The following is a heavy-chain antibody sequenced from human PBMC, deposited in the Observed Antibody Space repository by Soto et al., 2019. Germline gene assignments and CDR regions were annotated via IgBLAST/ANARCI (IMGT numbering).Heavy chain of an antibody. Sequence: QVQLVQSGAEVKKPGSSVKVSCKASGGTFSSYAISWMRQAPGQGLEWMGGIIPIFGTANYAQKFQGRVTMTADKSTSTAYMELSSLRSEDTAVYYCAPLYSSSWSRNWFDPWGQGTLVTVAS. CDR2: IIPIFGTA. D-gene: IGHD6-13*01. CDR1: GGTFSSYA. J-gene: IGHJ5*02. V-gene: IGHV1-69*06. CDR3: APLYSSSWSRNWFDP.